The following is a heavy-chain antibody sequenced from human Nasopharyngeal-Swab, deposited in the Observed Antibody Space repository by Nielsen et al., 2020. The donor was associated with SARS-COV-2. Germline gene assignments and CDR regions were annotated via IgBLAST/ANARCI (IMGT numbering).Heavy chain of an antibody. D-gene: IGHD2-2*02. Sequence: ASVKVSCKASGYTFTGYYMHWVRQAPGQRLEWMGWINPNSGGTNYAQKFQGWVTMTRDTSISTAYMELSRLRSDDTAVYYCARALGYCSSTSCDTGENYYYYGMDVWGQGTTVTVSS. CDR3: ARALGYCSSTSCDTGENYYYYGMDV. CDR1: GYTFTGYY. CDR2: INPNSGGT. V-gene: IGHV1-2*04. J-gene: IGHJ6*02.